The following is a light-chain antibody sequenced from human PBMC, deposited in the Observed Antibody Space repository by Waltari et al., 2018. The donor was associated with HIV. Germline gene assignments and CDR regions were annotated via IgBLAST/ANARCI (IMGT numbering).Light chain of an antibody. Sequence: DIQMTQSPFFVSASVGDRVTITCRASQAISSWLTWYQQRPGAAPKLLIYASSTLQSEVPTRFSGGRSGANFTLTISSLQPEDFATYFCQQADGLPWTFGQGTKVEMK. J-gene: IGKJ1*01. CDR3: QQADGLPWT. CDR1: QAISSW. V-gene: IGKV1-12*01. CDR2: ASS.